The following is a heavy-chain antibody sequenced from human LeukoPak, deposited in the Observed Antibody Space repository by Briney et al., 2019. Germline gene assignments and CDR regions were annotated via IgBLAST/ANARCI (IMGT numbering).Heavy chain of an antibody. CDR1: GYTFTGYY. CDR2: INPSSGGT. J-gene: IGHJ4*02. D-gene: IGHD6-19*01. Sequence: ASVKVSCKASGYTFTGYYMHWVRQAPGQGLEWMGWINPSSGGTKYAQKFQGRVTMTRDTSIRTAYMELTRLRSDDTAVYYCATRGYTSGWYEDYWGQGTLVTVSS. CDR3: ATRGYTSGWYEDY. V-gene: IGHV1-2*02.